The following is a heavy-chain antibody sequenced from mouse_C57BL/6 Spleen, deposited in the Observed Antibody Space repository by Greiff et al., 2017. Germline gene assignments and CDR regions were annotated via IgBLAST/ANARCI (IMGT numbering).Heavy chain of an antibody. CDR2: ISYSGST. CDR3: ARYYYGLDY. CDR1: GYSITSDY. J-gene: IGHJ4*01. V-gene: IGHV3-8*01. Sequence: EVQLQESGPGLAKPSQTLSLTCSVTGYSITSDYSNWVRKFPGNKLEYMGHISYSGSTYYNPSLKSRISITRDTSKNQYYLQLNSVTTEDTATHYCARYYYGLDYWGQGTSVTVSS.